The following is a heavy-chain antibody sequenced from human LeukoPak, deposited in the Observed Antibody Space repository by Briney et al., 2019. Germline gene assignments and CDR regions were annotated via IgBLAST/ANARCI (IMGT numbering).Heavy chain of an antibody. CDR3: AKGTGYSRYQVFDY. CDR2: IKQDGSEQ. V-gene: IGHV3-7*03. CDR1: GFTYSNYW. Sequence: GGSLRLSCAASGFTYSNYWMTWVRQAPGKGLEWVANIKQDGSEQYYVDSVKGRFTISRDNAKNSLYLQMNSLRAEDTAVYYCAKGTGYSRYQVFDYWGQGTLVTVSS. D-gene: IGHD6-13*01. J-gene: IGHJ4*02.